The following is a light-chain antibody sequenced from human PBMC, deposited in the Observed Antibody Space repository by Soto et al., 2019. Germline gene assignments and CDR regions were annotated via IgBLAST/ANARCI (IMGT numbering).Light chain of an antibody. CDR1: QRIGGN. CDR2: GAS. Sequence: EIVMTQSPATLSVSPGERATLSFRATQRIGGNLAWYQQKPGQAPRLLIFGASTRATGVPARFSGSGSGTQFTLTISSLQSEDFAFYYCQQYNHWPRTFGQGTKVDIK. V-gene: IGKV3-15*01. J-gene: IGKJ2*01. CDR3: QQYNHWPRT.